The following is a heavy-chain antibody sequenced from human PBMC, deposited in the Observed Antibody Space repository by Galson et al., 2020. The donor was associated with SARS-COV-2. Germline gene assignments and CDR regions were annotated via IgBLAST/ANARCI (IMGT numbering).Heavy chain of an antibody. V-gene: IGHV1-2*04. CDR3: ARETEMATFNYFDY. D-gene: IGHD5-12*01. Sequence: ASVKVSCKTSGYTFTAYYIHLVRQAPGQGLEWMGWINPNSGGTNYAQKFQGWVTMTRDTSISTAYMELSRLKSDDTAVYYCARETEMATFNYFDYWGQGTLVTVSS. CDR1: GYTFTAYY. CDR2: INPNSGGT. J-gene: IGHJ4*02.